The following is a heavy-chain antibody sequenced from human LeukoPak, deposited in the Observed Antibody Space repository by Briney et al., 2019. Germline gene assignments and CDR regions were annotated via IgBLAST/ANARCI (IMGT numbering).Heavy chain of an antibody. V-gene: IGHV3-9*01. CDR2: INWNGGGT. J-gene: IGHJ6*02. D-gene: IGHD1-26*01. CDR1: GFGFKDYG. Sequence: GGSLRLSCAATGFGFKDYGMHWVRQPPGKGPEWVSAINWNGGGTDYADSVKGRFTISRDNAKHSLYLQLSSLRPEDTALHYCAKHLTATNTYIFFGLDVWGQGTSVTVSS. CDR3: AKHLTATNTYIFFGLDV.